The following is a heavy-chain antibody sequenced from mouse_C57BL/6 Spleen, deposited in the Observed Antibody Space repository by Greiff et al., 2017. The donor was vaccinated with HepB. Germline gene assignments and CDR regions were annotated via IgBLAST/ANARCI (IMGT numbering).Heavy chain of an antibody. CDR2: INPSNGGT. D-gene: IGHD2-5*01. V-gene: IGHV1-53*01. Sequence: QVQLQQSGTELVKPGASVKLSCKASGYTFTSYWMHWVKQRPGQGLEWIGNINPSNGGTNYNEKFKSKATLTVDKSSSTAYMQLSSLTSEDSAVYYCARSYYSNYGWYFDVWGTGTTVTVSS. CDR1: GYTFTSYW. CDR3: ARSYYSNYGWYFDV. J-gene: IGHJ1*03.